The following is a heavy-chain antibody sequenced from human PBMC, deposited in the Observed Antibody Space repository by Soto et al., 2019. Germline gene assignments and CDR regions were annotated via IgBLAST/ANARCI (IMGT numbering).Heavy chain of an antibody. CDR1: GGSISSSNW. CDR2: IYHSGST. CDR3: AREGMSKYYFDY. Sequence: PSETLSLTCAVSGGSISSSNWWSWVRQPPGKGLEWIGEIYHSGSTNYNPSLKSRVTISVDKSKNQFSLKLSSVTAADTAVYSCAREGMSKYYFDYWGQGTLVTVSS. V-gene: IGHV4-4*02. J-gene: IGHJ4*02. D-gene: IGHD3-10*01.